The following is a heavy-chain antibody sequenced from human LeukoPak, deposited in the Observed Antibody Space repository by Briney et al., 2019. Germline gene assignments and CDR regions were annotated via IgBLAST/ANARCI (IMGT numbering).Heavy chain of an antibody. J-gene: IGHJ4*02. CDR3: ARDSGIAVAGYVDY. V-gene: IGHV4-4*02. CDR2: IYHSGST. CDR1: GGSISSSNW. Sequence: PSGTLSLTCAVSGGSISSSNWWSRVRRPPGKGLGWIGEIYHSGSTNYNPSLKSRVIISVDKTKNQFSLKLSSVTAADTAVYYCARDSGIAVAGYVDYWGQGTLVTVSS. D-gene: IGHD6-19*01.